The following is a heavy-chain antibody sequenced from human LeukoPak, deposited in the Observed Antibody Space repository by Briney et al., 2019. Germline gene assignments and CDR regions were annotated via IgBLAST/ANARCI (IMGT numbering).Heavy chain of an antibody. CDR2: ISGSGGST. Sequence: GSLRLSCAASGFTFSSYWMHWVRQAPGKGLEWVSAISGSGGSTYYADSVKGRFTMSRDNSKNTLYLQMNSLRAEDTAVYYCAKAVSGYFDYWGQGTLVTVSS. J-gene: IGHJ4*02. CDR3: AKAVSGYFDY. D-gene: IGHD3-10*01. CDR1: GFTFSSYW. V-gene: IGHV3-23*01.